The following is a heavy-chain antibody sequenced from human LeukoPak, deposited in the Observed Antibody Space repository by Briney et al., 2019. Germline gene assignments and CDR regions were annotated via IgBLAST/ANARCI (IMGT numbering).Heavy chain of an antibody. J-gene: IGHJ4*02. CDR1: GFTFSSYA. D-gene: IGHD5-18*01. V-gene: IGHV3-53*01. CDR3: ARAYGYSFGLPGDY. Sequence: GGSLRLSCAASGFTFSSYAMSWVRQAPGKGLEWVSVIYSGGSTYHADSVKGRFTISRDNSKNTLYLQMNSLRAEDTAVYYCARAYGYSFGLPGDYWGQGTLVTVCS. CDR2: IYSGGST.